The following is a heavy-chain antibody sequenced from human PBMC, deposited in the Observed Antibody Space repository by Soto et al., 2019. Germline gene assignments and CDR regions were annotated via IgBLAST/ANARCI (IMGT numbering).Heavy chain of an antibody. CDR3: AKGGSFDI. D-gene: IGHD3-16*01. Sequence: GSLCLSWAASGLALSTYGLHWVRQAPGKELEWVAIITSDVNYKYYADSVKGRFTISRDNSKNTLFLQMNSLRAEDTAVYYCAKGGSFDIWGQGTLVTVSS. V-gene: IGHV3-30*18. CDR2: ITSDVNYK. CDR1: GLALSTYG. J-gene: IGHJ4*02.